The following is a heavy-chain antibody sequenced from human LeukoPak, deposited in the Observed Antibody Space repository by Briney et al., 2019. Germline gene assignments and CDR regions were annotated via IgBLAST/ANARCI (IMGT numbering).Heavy chain of an antibody. CDR2: IIPIFGTA. J-gene: IGHJ4*02. Sequence: ASVNVSCTASGGTFSSYAISWVRQAPGQGLEWMGGIIPIFGTANYAQKFQGRVTITADESTSTAYMELSSLRSEDTAVYYCARDRAVSYYFDYWGQGTLVTVSS. CDR3: ARDRAVSYYFDY. CDR1: GGTFSSYA. V-gene: IGHV1-69*13.